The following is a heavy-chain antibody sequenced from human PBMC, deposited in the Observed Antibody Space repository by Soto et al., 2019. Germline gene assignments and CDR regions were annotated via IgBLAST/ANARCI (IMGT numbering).Heavy chain of an antibody. CDR2: ISGSGGST. J-gene: IGHJ6*02. Sequence: PGGSLRLSCAASGFTFSSYAMSWVRQAPGKGLEWVSAISGSGGSTYYADSVKGRFTISRDNSKNTLYLQMNSLRAEDTAVYYCAKEALYGSGSYSGMDVWGQGTTVTVSS. D-gene: IGHD3-10*01. CDR1: GFTFSSYA. V-gene: IGHV3-23*01. CDR3: AKEALYGSGSYSGMDV.